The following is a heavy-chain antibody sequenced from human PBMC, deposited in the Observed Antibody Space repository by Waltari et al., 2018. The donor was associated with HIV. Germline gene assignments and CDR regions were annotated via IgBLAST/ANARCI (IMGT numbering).Heavy chain of an antibody. D-gene: IGHD3-16*02. CDR3: ARYRPEVHYYNGMDV. CDR1: GFAFRSYY. Sequence: EVQLVESGGGSLQAGGSLRLPCAASGFAFRSYYMIWVRQAPGKGLVWVSRISSGGSTTSYADSVKGRFTVSRDNARNTLYLQMNSLRAEDTAVYYCARYRPEVHYYNGMDVWGQGTTVTVSS. V-gene: IGHV3-74*01. CDR2: ISSGGSTT. J-gene: IGHJ6*02.